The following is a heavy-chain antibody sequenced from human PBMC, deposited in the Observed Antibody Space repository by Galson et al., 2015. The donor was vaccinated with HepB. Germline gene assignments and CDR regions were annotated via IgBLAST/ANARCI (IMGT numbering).Heavy chain of an antibody. Sequence: SETLSLTCTVSGGSISSSSYYWGWIRQPPGKGLEWIGSIYYSGSTYYNPSLKSRVTISVDTSKNQFSLKLSSVTAADTAVYYCARHESSSPQPDYWGQGTLVTVSS. CDR1: GGSISSSSYY. CDR2: IYYSGST. D-gene: IGHD6-13*01. V-gene: IGHV4-39*01. J-gene: IGHJ4*02. CDR3: ARHESSSPQPDY.